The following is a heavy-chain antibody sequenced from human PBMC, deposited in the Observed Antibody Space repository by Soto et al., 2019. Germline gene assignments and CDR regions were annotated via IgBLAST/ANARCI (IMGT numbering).Heavy chain of an antibody. CDR2: IFYSGST. J-gene: IGHJ5*01. V-gene: IGHV4-59*01. Sequence: QVQLQESGPGLVKPSETLSLTCTVSGGSISSYYWSWIRQPPGKGLELIGFIFYSGSTSYNPSLKSRVTISIDTSEYQFSLKLNSVTAADTAVYYCASMIGDPVLSFDSWGQGTLVAVS. CDR3: ASMIGDPVLSFDS. D-gene: IGHD3-10*02. CDR1: GGSISSYY.